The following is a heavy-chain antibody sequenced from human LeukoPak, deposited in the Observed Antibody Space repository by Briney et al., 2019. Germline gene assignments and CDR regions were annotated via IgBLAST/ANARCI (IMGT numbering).Heavy chain of an antibody. V-gene: IGHV3-30-3*01. CDR1: GFTFSSYA. Sequence: PGRSLRLSCAASGFTFSSYAMHWVRQAPGKGLEWVAVISYDGSNKYYADSVKGRFTISRDNPKNTLYLQMNSLRAEDTAVYYCARDRSHAVLGHDYWGQGTLVTVSS. J-gene: IGHJ4*02. CDR3: ARDRSHAVLGHDY. D-gene: IGHD3-3*02. CDR2: ISYDGSNK.